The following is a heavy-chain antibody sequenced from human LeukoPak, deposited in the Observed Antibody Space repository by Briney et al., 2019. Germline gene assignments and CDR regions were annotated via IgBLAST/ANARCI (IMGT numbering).Heavy chain of an antibody. J-gene: IGHJ6*04. CDR1: GYTFTGYY. CDR3: ARGPRFGGVIVPDFYYGMDV. Sequence: ASVKVSCKASGYTFTGYYMHWVRQAPGQGLEWMGWINPNSGGTNYAQKFQGWVTMTREKSISTAYMELSRLRSDDTAVYYCARGPRFGGVIVPDFYYGMDVWGKGPTVTVSS. V-gene: IGHV1-2*04. CDR2: INPNSGGT. D-gene: IGHD3-16*02.